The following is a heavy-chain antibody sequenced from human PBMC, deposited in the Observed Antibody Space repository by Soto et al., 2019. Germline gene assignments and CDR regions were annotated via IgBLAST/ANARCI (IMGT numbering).Heavy chain of an antibody. CDR3: ARENDILTGYAFDI. Sequence: SVKVSCKASGGTFSSYAISWVRQAPGQGLEWMGGIIPIFGTANCAQKFQGRVTITADESTSTAYMELSSLRSEDTAVYYCARENDILTGYAFDIWGQGTMVTVSS. CDR2: IIPIFGTA. CDR1: GGTFSSYA. D-gene: IGHD3-9*01. V-gene: IGHV1-69*13. J-gene: IGHJ3*02.